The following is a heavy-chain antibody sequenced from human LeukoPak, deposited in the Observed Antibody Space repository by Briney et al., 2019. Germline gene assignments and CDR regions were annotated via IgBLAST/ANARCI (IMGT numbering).Heavy chain of an antibody. Sequence: QSGGSLRLSCAASGFTFSSYWMSWVRQAPGKGLEWVAVISSDGTNKDYADSVKGRFSISRDNSKNTLYLQMNRLRADDTAVYYCARDRSQESDPWGQGTLVTVSS. V-gene: IGHV3-30*03. J-gene: IGHJ5*02. CDR3: ARDRSQESDP. CDR1: GFTFSSYW. CDR2: ISSDGTNK. D-gene: IGHD3-10*01.